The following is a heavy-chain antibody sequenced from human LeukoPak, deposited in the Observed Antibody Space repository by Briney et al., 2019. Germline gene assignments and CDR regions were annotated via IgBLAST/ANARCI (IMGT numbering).Heavy chain of an antibody. J-gene: IGHJ6*02. CDR3: ARAGGHGAYDDFYFGMDV. CDR2: MYSGGIT. Sequence: GVSLRLSCAASGFTVISNYMYWVRQAPGKGLEWVSVMYSGGITYYSNSVKGRFTISRDNSKNTLFLQMNTLRAEDTAIYYCARAGGHGAYDDFYFGMDVWGQGTTVTVSS. CDR1: GFTVISNY. D-gene: IGHD3-3*01. V-gene: IGHV3-53*01.